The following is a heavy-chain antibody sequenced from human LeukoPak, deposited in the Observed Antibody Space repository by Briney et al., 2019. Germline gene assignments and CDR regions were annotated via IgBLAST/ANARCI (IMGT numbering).Heavy chain of an antibody. V-gene: IGHV3-48*03. CDR2: ISGSGSTI. Sequence: AGSLRLSCAASGLIFSSYEMNWVRQAPGKGPEWVSYISGSGSTIYYADSVNGRFTISRDNGKNSLSLQINSLRAEDTAVYCCVRDARENSSGLRQPVYDYWGQGTLVTVSS. J-gene: IGHJ4*02. D-gene: IGHD6-19*01. CDR3: VRDARENSSGLRQPVYDY. CDR1: GLIFSSYE.